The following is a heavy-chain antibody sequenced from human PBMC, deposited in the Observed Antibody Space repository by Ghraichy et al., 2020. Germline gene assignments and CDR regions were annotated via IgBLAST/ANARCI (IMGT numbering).Heavy chain of an antibody. CDR2: VSARGRGGRT. J-gene: IGHJ4*02. V-gene: IGHV3-23*01. D-gene: IGHD3-3*01. CDR3: AKDTWVVTIPTTDY. Sequence: GGSLRLSCAASGFTFSSSSMTWVRQAPGKGLEWVSTVSARGRGGRTFYADSVKGRFTISRDDSKNTLYLQMDSLRAEDTAVYYCAKDTWVVTIPTTDYWGQGTLVTVSS. CDR1: GFTFSSSS.